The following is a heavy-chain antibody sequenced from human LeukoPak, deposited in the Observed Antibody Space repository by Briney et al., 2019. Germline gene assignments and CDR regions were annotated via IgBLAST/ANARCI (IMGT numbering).Heavy chain of an antibody. Sequence: SETLSLTCSVSGGSIRNYFWTWIRQTPGKGLEWIGYIYYSGSTNYNPSLKSRVTFSVDTSKNQFSLKLSSVTAADTAVYYCARGRGLIDYWGQGTLVTVSS. CDR3: ARGRGLIDY. V-gene: IGHV4-59*01. CDR2: IYYSGST. D-gene: IGHD3-10*01. J-gene: IGHJ4*02. CDR1: GGSIRNYF.